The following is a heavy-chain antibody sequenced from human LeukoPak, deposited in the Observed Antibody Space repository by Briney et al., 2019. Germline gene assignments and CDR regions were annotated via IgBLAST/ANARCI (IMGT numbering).Heavy chain of an antibody. CDR3: ATVIVSSGYYYGGAFDI. CDR2: FDPEDGET. Sequence: ASVKVSCKVSGYTLTELSMHWVRQAPGKGLEWMGGFDPEDGETIYAQKFQGRVTMTEDTSTDTAYMELSSLRSEDTAVYYCATVIVSSGYYYGGAFDIWAKGQWSPSLQ. D-gene: IGHD3-22*01. J-gene: IGHJ3*02. CDR1: GYTLTELS. V-gene: IGHV1-24*01.